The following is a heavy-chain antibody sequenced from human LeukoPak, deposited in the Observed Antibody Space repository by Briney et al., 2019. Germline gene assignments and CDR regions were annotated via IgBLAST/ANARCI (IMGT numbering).Heavy chain of an antibody. CDR2: ISAYNGNT. V-gene: IGHV1-18*01. Sequence: ASVKVSCKASGYTFTSYGISWVRQAPGQGLEWMGWISAYNGNTNYAQKLQGRVTMTTDTSTSTAYTELRSLRSDDTAVYYCARVRYYDFWSASGYYYYGMDVWGQGTTVTVSS. J-gene: IGHJ6*02. CDR1: GYTFTSYG. CDR3: ARVRYYDFWSASGYYYYGMDV. D-gene: IGHD3-3*01.